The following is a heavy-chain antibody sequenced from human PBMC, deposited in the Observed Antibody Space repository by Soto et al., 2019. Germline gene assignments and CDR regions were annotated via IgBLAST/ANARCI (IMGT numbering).Heavy chain of an antibody. CDR3: ARDRATVAGSFDY. V-gene: IGHV4-31*03. Sequence: QVQLQESGPGLVRPSQTLSLTCTVSGGSISTGGYYWNWIRQHPGKGLEWIGYTYNFGSTFYNPSLKSRVTISIDTSKNQFSLNLTSVTAADTAVYYCARDRATVAGSFDYWGQGTLVTVSS. J-gene: IGHJ4*02. D-gene: IGHD6-19*01. CDR2: TYNFGST. CDR1: GGSISTGGYY.